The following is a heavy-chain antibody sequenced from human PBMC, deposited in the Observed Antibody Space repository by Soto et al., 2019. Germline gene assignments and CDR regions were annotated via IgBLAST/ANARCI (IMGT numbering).Heavy chain of an antibody. J-gene: IGHJ4*02. Sequence: GGSLRVSCAASGFTFSDYDRSWIRPDPGKGLEWVSYISSSGSTIYYADSVKGRFTISRDNAKNSLYLQMNSLRAEDTAVYYCARGPPGWLQPLDYWGQGTLVTVSS. CDR3: ARGPPGWLQPLDY. CDR1: GFTFSDYD. D-gene: IGHD5-12*01. V-gene: IGHV3-11*01. CDR2: ISSSGSTI.